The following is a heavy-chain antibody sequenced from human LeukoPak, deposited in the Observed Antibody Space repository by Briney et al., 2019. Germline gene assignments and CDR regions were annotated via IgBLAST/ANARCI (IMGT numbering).Heavy chain of an antibody. CDR1: GYNFPNYW. J-gene: IGHJ6*03. V-gene: IGHV5-51*01. CDR3: ARLTDYSNYNYYMDV. D-gene: IGHD4-11*01. CDR2: IYPSDSDT. Sequence: GESLKISCEGSGYNFPNYWIAWVRQMPGKGLESMGFIYPSDSDTRYSPSFQGQVTISADKSVNTAYLQWSSLKASDTAMYYCARLTDYSNYNYYMDVWGKGTTVTVS.